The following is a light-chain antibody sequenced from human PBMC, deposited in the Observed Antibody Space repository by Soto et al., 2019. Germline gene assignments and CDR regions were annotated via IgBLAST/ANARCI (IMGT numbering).Light chain of an antibody. V-gene: IGLV2-8*01. J-gene: IGLJ2*01. Sequence: QSALSQPPSASGSPGQSVTISCTGTSSDVGGYNYVSWYQHHPGKAPKLMIYEVTKRPSGVPDRFSGSKSGNTASLTVSRLQAEDDSDYYCSSYAGSNNVVFGGGTKLTVL. CDR2: EVT. CDR3: SSYAGSNNVV. CDR1: SSDVGGYNY.